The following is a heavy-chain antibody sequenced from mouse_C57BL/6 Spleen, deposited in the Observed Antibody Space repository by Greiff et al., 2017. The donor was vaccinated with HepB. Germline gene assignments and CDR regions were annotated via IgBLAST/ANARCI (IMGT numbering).Heavy chain of an antibody. CDR3: TNYYGSSYFAY. J-gene: IGHJ3*01. CDR1: GYTFTDYE. V-gene: IGHV1-15*01. CDR2: IVPETGGT. D-gene: IGHD1-1*01. Sequence: VQLQQSGAELVRPGASVTLSCKASGYTFTDYEMHWVKQTPVHGLEWIGAIVPETGGTAYNQKFKGKAILTADKSSSTAYMEHRSLTSEDSAVYYCTNYYGSSYFAYWGQGTLVTVSA.